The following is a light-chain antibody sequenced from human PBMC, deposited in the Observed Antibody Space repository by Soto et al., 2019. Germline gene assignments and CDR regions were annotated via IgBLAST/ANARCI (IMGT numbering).Light chain of an antibody. J-gene: IGKJ1*01. CDR2: GAS. Sequence: EIVMTQSPATLSVSPGERATLSCRASQSVSSSYLAWYQQKPGQAPRLLIYGASSRATGIPDRFSGSGSGTDFTLTISRLEPEDFAVYYCQQYGSLGTFGQGTKVDIK. V-gene: IGKV3-20*01. CDR3: QQYGSLGT. CDR1: QSVSSSY.